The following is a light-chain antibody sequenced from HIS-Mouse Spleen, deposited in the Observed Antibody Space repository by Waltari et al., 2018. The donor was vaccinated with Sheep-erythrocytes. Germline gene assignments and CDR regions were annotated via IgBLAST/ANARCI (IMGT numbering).Light chain of an antibody. CDR1: SSDVGGYNY. V-gene: IGLV2-8*01. J-gene: IGLJ3*02. CDR2: EVS. CDR3: SSYAGSNNWV. Sequence: QSALTQPPSASGSPGQSVTISCTGTSSDVGGYNYVSWYQQHPGKAPKRMIYEVSKRPSGVPDRFSGSTSGNTASLTVSGLQAEDEADYYCSSYAGSNNWVFGGGTKLTVL.